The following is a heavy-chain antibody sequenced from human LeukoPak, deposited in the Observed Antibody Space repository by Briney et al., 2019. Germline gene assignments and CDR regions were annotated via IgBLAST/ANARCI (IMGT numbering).Heavy chain of an antibody. D-gene: IGHD6-19*01. CDR2: IGTAGDT. V-gene: IGHV3-13*01. CDR1: GFTFSRYD. J-gene: IGHJ4*02. CDR3: AGAGSETQWRAFDF. Sequence: GGSLRLSCAASGFTFSRYDMHWVRQATGKGLEWVSGIGTAGDTYYAGSVKGRFTISRENAKNSLYLQMNSLTAGDTAVYYCAGAGSETQWRAFDFWGQGALVTVSS.